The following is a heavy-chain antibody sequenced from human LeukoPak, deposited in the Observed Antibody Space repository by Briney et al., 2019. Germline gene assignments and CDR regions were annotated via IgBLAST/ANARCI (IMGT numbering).Heavy chain of an antibody. CDR2: INPNSVGT. V-gene: IGHV1-2*06. D-gene: IGHD6-19*01. Sequence: ASVKVSCXASRYTFTDYYMHWVRQARGHGLEGIGLINPNSVGTNYPQQFQGRVTMTRYTAISAAYMELGSLSSDATAVYYCARGSRGWVLDDYWGQGNLVTGPS. CDR3: ARGSRGWVLDDY. J-gene: IGHJ4*02. CDR1: RYTFTDYY.